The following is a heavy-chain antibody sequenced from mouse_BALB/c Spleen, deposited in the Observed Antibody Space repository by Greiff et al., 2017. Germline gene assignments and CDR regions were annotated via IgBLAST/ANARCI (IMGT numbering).Heavy chain of an antibody. Sequence: QVPLQQSGAELVRPGTSVKVSCKASGYAFTNYLIEWVKQRPGQGLEWIGVINPGSGGTNYNEKFKGKATLTADKSSSTTYMQLGSLTSDDSAVYYSASNSSGDEAMDYWGQGTSGTVSS. V-gene: IGHV1-54*01. D-gene: IGHD3-1*01. CDR2: INPGSGGT. J-gene: IGHJ4*01. CDR1: GYAFTNYL. CDR3: ASNSSGDEAMDY.